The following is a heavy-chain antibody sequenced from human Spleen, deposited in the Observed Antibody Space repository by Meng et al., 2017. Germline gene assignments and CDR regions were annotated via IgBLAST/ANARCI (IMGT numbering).Heavy chain of an antibody. V-gene: IGHV1-69*13. D-gene: IGHD4-11*01. J-gene: IGHJ6*02. CDR3: AHSDYVDVNFYAMHV. CDR2: IITVFGAA. CDR1: GGTFDHYA. Sequence: SVKVSCKASGGTFDHYALSWVRQAPGQGLEWMGGIITVFGAAKYARNFQGRLTITADQFTGTLYMELSSLGSEDTAVYYCAHSDYVDVNFYAMHVWGQGTTVTVSS.